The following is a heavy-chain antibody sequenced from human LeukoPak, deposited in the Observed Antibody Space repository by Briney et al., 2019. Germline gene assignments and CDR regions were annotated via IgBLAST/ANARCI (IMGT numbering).Heavy chain of an antibody. J-gene: IGHJ6*03. Sequence: GGSLRLSCAASGFTFSSYWMSWVRQAPGKVLEWVANIKQDGSEKYYVDSVKGRFTISRDNAKNSLYLQMNSLRAEDTAVYYCARGHSSSWYYYYYMDVWGKGTTVTISS. D-gene: IGHD6-13*01. CDR1: GFTFSSYW. V-gene: IGHV3-7*01. CDR2: IKQDGSEK. CDR3: ARGHSSSWYYYYYMDV.